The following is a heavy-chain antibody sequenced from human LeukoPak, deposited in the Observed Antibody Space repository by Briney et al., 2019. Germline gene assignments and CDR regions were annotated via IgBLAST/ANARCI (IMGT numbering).Heavy chain of an antibody. CDR1: VGTSTSYA. J-gene: IGHJ4*02. V-gene: IGHV1-69*04. Sequence: TAKVSRKASVGTSTSYAISWVRQTPGQGLEWMGSIIPILGIANYAQKFQGRVTITADKSTCTAYMELSSLRSEDTAVYYCARDPGYDSSGYHDYWGQGTLVTVSS. CDR3: ARDPGYDSSGYHDY. D-gene: IGHD3-22*01. CDR2: IIPILGIA.